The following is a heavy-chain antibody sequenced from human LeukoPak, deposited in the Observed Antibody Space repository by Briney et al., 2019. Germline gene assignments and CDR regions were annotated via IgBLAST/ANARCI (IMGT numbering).Heavy chain of an antibody. V-gene: IGHV3-11*05. CDR3: ARGGWREPDALDI. CDR2: ISSHSSYT. J-gene: IGHJ3*02. CDR1: GFTFSDFY. Sequence: KTARSLRLSCAASGFTFSDFYMNWVRHAPGKGLEWVSYISSHSSYTNYADSVKGRFTISRDNAKNSLYLQMNSLRAEDTAMYYCARGGWREPDALDIWGQGTMVTVSS. D-gene: IGHD1-14*01.